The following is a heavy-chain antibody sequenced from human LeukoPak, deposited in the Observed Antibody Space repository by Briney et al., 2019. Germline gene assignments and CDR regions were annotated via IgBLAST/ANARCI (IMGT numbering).Heavy chain of an antibody. CDR2: INHSGSA. D-gene: IGHD3-3*01. CDR3: ASGKFRLRLLGYYYYGMDV. V-gene: IGHV4-34*01. J-gene: IGHJ6*02. Sequence: SETLSLTCAVYGGSSSGYYWSWIRQPPGKGLEWIGKINHSGSANYNPSLKSRVTISVDTSKNQFSLKLSSVTAADTAVYYCASGKFRLRLLGYYYYGMDVWGQGTTVTVSS. CDR1: GGSSSGYY.